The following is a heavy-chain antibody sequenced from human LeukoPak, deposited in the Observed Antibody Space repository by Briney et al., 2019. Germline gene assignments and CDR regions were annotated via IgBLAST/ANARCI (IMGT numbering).Heavy chain of an antibody. CDR3: AKARGYCSSTSCYDYYFDY. D-gene: IGHD2-2*01. CDR2: ISGSGGST. Sequence: GGSLRLSCAASGFTFSSYSMNWVRQAPGKGLEWVSAISGSGGSTYYADSVKGRFTISRDNSKNTLYLQMNSLRAEDTAVYYCAKARGYCSSTSCYDYYFDYWGQGTLVTVSS. V-gene: IGHV3-23*01. J-gene: IGHJ4*02. CDR1: GFTFSSYS.